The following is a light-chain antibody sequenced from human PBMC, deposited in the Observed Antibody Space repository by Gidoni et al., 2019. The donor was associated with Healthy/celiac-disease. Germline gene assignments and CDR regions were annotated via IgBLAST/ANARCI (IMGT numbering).Light chain of an antibody. J-gene: IGKJ2*01. V-gene: IGKV4-1*01. CDR1: QCVLYSSNNKNY. CDR3: QQYYSTPDT. CDR2: WAS. Sequence: DIVMTQSPDSLGVSLGERATINCKSSQCVLYSSNNKNYLAWYQQKPGQPPKLLIYWASTRESGVPDRFSGSGSGTDFTLTISSLQAEDVAVYYCQQYYSTPDTFGQGTKLEIK.